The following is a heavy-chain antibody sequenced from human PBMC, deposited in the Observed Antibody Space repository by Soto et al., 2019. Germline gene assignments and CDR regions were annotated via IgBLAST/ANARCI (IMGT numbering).Heavy chain of an antibody. CDR2: IYYTGST. V-gene: IGHV4-31*03. CDR3: ATVEDCGGDCPIEAFEI. CDR1: GGSISSGGYY. J-gene: IGHJ3*02. D-gene: IGHD2-21*02. Sequence: QVQLQESGPGLVKPSQTLSLTCTVSGGSISSGGYYWSWIRQHPGKGLEWIGYIYYTGSTYYNPSIKSRVTISVDTSKNQFSLKLSSVTAAGTAVYYCATVEDCGGDCPIEAFEIWGQGTMVTVSS.